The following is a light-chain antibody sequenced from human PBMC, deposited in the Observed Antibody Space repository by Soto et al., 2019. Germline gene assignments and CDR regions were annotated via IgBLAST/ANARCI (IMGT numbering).Light chain of an antibody. CDR3: CSYAGSFIYD. CDR2: DVS. J-gene: IGLJ1*01. Sequence: QSALTQPRSVSGSPGQSVTISCTGTSSDVGGYDYVSWYQQHPGKAPQLMIYDVSKRPSGVPDRFSGSKSGNTASLTISGLQADDEADYYCCSYAGSFIYDFATGTKVTVL. CDR1: SSDVGGYDY. V-gene: IGLV2-11*01.